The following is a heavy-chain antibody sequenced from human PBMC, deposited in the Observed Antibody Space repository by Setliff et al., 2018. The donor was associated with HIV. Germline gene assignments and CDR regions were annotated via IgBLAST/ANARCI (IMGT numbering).Heavy chain of an antibody. CDR1: GFTFSTYA. CDR2: ISGSGGST. V-gene: IGHV3-23*01. D-gene: IGHD3-22*01. J-gene: IGHJ4*02. CDR3: AKGTYSYDSSGPDY. Sequence: PGGSLRLSCAASGFTFSTYAMTWVRQAPGKGLEWVSGISGSGGSTYYADSVKGRFTISRDNSKNTLYLQMNSLRAEDTAVYYCAKGTYSYDSSGPDYWGQGTLVTVSS.